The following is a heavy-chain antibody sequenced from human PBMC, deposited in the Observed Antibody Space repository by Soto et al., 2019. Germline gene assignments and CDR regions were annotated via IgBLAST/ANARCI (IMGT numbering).Heavy chain of an antibody. Sequence: EVQLLESGGGLVQPGGSLRLSCAASGFTFISYAMSWVRQAPGKGLEWVSAVSGSGGSTYYADSVKGRFTISRDNSKNTLYLQMNSVRAEDTAVYYCAKLYCSGGSCYPGYFDHWGQGTLVTVSS. V-gene: IGHV3-23*01. D-gene: IGHD2-15*01. J-gene: IGHJ4*02. CDR1: GFTFISYA. CDR3: AKLYCSGGSCYPGYFDH. CDR2: VSGSGGST.